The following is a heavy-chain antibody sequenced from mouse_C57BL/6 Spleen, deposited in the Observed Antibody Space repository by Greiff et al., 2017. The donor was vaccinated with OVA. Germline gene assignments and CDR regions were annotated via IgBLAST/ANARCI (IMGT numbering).Heavy chain of an antibody. CDR3: AREGYGSSYVDY. J-gene: IGHJ2*01. CDR2: IYPGDGDT. D-gene: IGHD1-1*01. CDR1: GYAFSSYW. Sequence: VQLQQSGAELVKPGASVKISCKASGYAFSSYWMNWVKQRPGKGLEWIGQIYPGDGDTNYNGKFKGKATLTADKSSSTAYMQLSSLTSEDSAVYFCAREGYGSSYVDYWGKGTTLTVSS. V-gene: IGHV1-80*01.